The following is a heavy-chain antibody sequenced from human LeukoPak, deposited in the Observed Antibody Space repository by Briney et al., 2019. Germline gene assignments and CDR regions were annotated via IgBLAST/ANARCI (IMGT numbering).Heavy chain of an antibody. V-gene: IGHV4-30-4*08. CDR1: GGSISSGDYY. Sequence: SQTLSLTCTVSGGSISSGDYYWSWIRQPPGKGLEWIGYIYYSGSTYYNPSLKSRVTISVDTSKNQFPLKLSSVTAADTAVYYCARGDGSHRREDGFDPWGQGTLVTVSS. CDR3: ARGDGSHRREDGFDP. CDR2: IYYSGST. J-gene: IGHJ5*02. D-gene: IGHD5-24*01.